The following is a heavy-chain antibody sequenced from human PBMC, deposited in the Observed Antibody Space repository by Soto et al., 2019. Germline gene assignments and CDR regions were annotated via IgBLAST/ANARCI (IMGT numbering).Heavy chain of an antibody. V-gene: IGHV4-39*01. CDR1: GGSISSSSFH. J-gene: IGHJ5*02. CDR3: ARRERAAGTDWWFDP. D-gene: IGHD6-13*01. Sequence: QLQLQESGPGLVKPSETLSLTCTVSGGSISSSSFHWGWIRQPPGKGLEWIGSIYYSGSTYYSPSLKSRVTISVDTSQSQSSLRLSSVTAADTAVYYCARRERAAGTDWWFDPWGQGTLVTVSS. CDR2: IYYSGST.